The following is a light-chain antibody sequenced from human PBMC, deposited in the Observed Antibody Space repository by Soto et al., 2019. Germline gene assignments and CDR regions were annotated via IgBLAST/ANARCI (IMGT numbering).Light chain of an antibody. CDR3: QTYDSAPLS. CDR2: AAS. V-gene: IGKV1-27*01. J-gene: IGKJ4*01. CDR1: QGIRNY. Sequence: DIQMTQSPSSLSASVGDRVTITCRASQGIRNYLNWYQQEPGHVPKLLIYAASILQSGVPSRFSGRGFGTEFTLTISSLQPEDVATYYCQTYDSAPLSFGGGTKVEIK.